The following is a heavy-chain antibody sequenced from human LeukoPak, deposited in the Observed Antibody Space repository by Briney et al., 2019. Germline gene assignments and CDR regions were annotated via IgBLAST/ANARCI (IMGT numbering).Heavy chain of an antibody. V-gene: IGHV3-48*03. Sequence: GGSLRLSCAASGFTFSSYEMNWVRQAPGKGLEWVSYISSSGSTIYYADSVKGRFTISRDNAKNSLYLQMNSLRAEDTAVYYRAREGTTVTTTDVNGMDVWGKGTTVTVSS. J-gene: IGHJ6*04. CDR3: AREGTTVTTTDVNGMDV. CDR2: ISSSGSTI. CDR1: GFTFSSYE. D-gene: IGHD4-17*01.